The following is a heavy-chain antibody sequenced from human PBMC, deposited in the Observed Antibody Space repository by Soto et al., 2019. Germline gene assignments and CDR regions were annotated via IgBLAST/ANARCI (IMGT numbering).Heavy chain of an antibody. CDR1: GGSISSSSFH. CDR3: ARRERAAGTDWWFDP. J-gene: IGHJ5*02. V-gene: IGHV4-39*01. Sequence: QLQLQESGPGLVKPSETLSLTCTVSGGSISSSSFHWGWIRQPPGKGLEWIGSIYYSGSTYYSPSLQSRVTIAVDTSKNQFSLKLSSVTAADTAVYYCARRERAAGTDWWFDPWGQGTLVTVSS. CDR2: IYYSGST. D-gene: IGHD6-13*01.